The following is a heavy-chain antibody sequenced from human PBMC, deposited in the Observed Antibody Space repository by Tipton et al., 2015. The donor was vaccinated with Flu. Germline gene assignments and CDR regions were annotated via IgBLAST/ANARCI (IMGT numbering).Heavy chain of an antibody. CDR1: GASISSYY. CDR2: IYYSGIT. J-gene: IGHJ5*02. Sequence: TLSLTCTVSGASISSYYWSWIRQPPGKGLERIGYIYYSGITNYNPSLKSRVTISVDTSKNQFSLRLSSVTAADTAVYYCARVGGDYRDTSGFIPWFDLWGQGTLVTVSS. CDR3: ARVGGDYRDTSGFIPWFDL. D-gene: IGHD3-22*01. V-gene: IGHV4-59*01.